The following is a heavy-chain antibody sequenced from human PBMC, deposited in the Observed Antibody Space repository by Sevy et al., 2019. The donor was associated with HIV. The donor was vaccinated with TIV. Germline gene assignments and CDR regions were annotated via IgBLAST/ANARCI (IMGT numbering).Heavy chain of an antibody. V-gene: IGHV3-21*01. D-gene: IGHD4-17*01. Sequence: GGSLRLSCAASGFTFNTYTMNWVRQAPGKGLEWVSSSSSSRSYIYYADSVKGRFTISRDNAKNSLYLQMDSLTAEDTAVYYCARDWTTVTSTPTFDYWGQGILATVSS. J-gene: IGHJ4*02. CDR3: ARDWTTVTSTPTFDY. CDR1: GFTFNTYT. CDR2: SSSSRSYI.